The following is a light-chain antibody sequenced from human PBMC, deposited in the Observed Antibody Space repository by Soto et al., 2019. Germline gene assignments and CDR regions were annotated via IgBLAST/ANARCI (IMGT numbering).Light chain of an antibody. Sequence: DIPMTQSPSSVSASVGDRVTITCRASKDVSTWLAWYQQKPGKAPRLLIYGASNLDTGVPSRFSGSGSGTYFTLTISSLQAEDFATDYCQQANSFPPTYTFGQGTKLEIK. V-gene: IGKV1-12*01. J-gene: IGKJ2*01. CDR3: QQANSFPPTYT. CDR2: GAS. CDR1: KDVSTW.